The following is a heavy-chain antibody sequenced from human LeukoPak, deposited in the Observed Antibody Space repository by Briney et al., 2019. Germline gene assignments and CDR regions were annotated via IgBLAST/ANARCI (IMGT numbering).Heavy chain of an antibody. CDR2: IYYSGST. J-gene: IGHJ5*02. Sequence: PSETLSLTCTVSGGSISSNYWSWIRQPPGKGLEWIGYIYYSGSTNYNPSLKSRVTISVDTSKNQFPLKLSSVTAADTAVYYCARAVPAGTWGQGTLVTVSS. D-gene: IGHD6-19*01. CDR1: GGSISSNY. CDR3: ARAVPAGT. V-gene: IGHV4-59*01.